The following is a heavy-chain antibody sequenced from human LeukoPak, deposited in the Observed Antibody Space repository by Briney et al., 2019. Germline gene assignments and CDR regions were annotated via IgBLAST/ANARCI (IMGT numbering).Heavy chain of an antibody. D-gene: IGHD2-2*01. V-gene: IGHV1-46*01. Sequence: ASVKVSCKASGYTFTSYYMHWVRQAPGHGLEWMGIINPSGGSTSYAQKFQGRVTMTRAMSTSTVYMELSSLRSEDTAVYYCARVGGYCSSTSCTNKPFDYWGQGTLVTVSS. J-gene: IGHJ4*02. CDR3: ARVGGYCSSTSCTNKPFDY. CDR1: GYTFTSYY. CDR2: INPSGGST.